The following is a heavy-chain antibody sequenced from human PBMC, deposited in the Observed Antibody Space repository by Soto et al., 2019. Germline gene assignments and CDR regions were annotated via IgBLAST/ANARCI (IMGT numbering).Heavy chain of an antibody. D-gene: IGHD3-16*01. Sequence: GSLRLSCAASGFTFSSYSMNWVRQAPGKGLEWPSYISSSSRITYYADSVKGRFTISRDNAKNSLYLQMNSLRDEDTAVYYCARELITFGGGVFNIGGKGKRATVPS. CDR1: GFTFSSYS. J-gene: IGHJ3*02. CDR3: ARELITFGGGVFNI. CDR2: ISSSSRIT. V-gene: IGHV3-48*02.